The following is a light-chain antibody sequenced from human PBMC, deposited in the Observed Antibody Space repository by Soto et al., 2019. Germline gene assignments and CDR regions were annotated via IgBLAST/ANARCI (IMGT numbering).Light chain of an antibody. CDR3: QQYNKWPLFT. CDR2: GGS. CDR1: QSISRN. J-gene: IGKJ3*01. V-gene: IGKV3-15*01. Sequence: EIVMTQSPDILSVSPGERATLSCRASQSISRNLAWYQQRPGQSPRLLIYGGSTRATGIPARFSGSGSGTDFTLTISSLQSEDFAIYFCQQYNKWPLFTFGPRTRVDIK.